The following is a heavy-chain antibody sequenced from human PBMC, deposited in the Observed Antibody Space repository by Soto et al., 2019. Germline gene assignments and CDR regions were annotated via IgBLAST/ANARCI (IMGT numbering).Heavy chain of an antibody. J-gene: IGHJ5*01. Sequence: TLSLTCTVSGGSISSGGYYWSWIRQHPGKGLEWIGYIYYSGSTYYNPSLKRRVTISVDTSKNQFSLKLSSVTAADTAVYYWARSSSGYYVTWFDPWGKGTLVTVSS. CDR3: ARSSSGYYVTWFDP. CDR2: IYYSGST. CDR1: GGSISSGGYY. D-gene: IGHD3-22*01. V-gene: IGHV4-31*03.